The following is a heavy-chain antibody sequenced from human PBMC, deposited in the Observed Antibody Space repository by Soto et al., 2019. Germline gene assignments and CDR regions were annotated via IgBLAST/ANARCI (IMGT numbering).Heavy chain of an antibody. V-gene: IGHV1-69*06. CDR1: GGTFSSYS. Sequence: SVKVSCKASGGTFSSYSIGWVRQAPGQGLEWMGGIIPIFGTANYAQKFQGRVSITADKCTSTAYMELSSLRSEDTAVYYCARDAIEYSSLEDPWGQGTLVTVSS. CDR3: ARDAIEYSSLEDP. D-gene: IGHD6-6*01. CDR2: IIPIFGTA. J-gene: IGHJ5*02.